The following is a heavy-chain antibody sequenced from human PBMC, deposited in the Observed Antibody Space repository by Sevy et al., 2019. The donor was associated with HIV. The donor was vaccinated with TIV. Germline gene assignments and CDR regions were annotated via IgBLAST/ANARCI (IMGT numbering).Heavy chain of an antibody. V-gene: IGHV3-48*03. Sequence: GGSLRLSCTASGFTFSSYDMNWVRQAPGKGLEWVSKISSSGSSIYYADSVKGRFTISRDNAKNSLNLQMNRRRAEDTAVYYCTINGGAFDNGFDPWGQGTLVTVSS. CDR1: GFTFSSYD. J-gene: IGHJ5*02. CDR3: TINGGAFDNGFDP. CDR2: ISSSGSSI. D-gene: IGHD2-8*01.